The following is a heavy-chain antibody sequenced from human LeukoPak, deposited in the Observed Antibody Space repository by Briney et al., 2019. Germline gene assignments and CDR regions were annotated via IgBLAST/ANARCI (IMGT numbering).Heavy chain of an antibody. CDR1: GFTFSTYG. J-gene: IGHJ2*01. Sequence: PGRSLRLSCAASGFTFSTYGMNWVRQAPGKGLEWVAVIWYDGNNKYYADSVKGRFTISRDNSKNTLYLQMNSLRADDTAVYYCAKSYDKHNWYFNLWGRGTLVTVSS. D-gene: IGHD3-16*01. V-gene: IGHV3-33*06. CDR2: IWYDGNNK. CDR3: AKSYDKHNWYFNL.